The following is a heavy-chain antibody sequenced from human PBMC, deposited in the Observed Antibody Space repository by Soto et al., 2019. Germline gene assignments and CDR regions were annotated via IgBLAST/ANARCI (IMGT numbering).Heavy chain of an antibody. D-gene: IGHD2-15*01. CDR1: GFTFTTYA. J-gene: IGHJ6*02. Sequence: EVQLLESGGGLVQPGESLRLSCAASGFTFTTYAMFWVRQAPGKGLEWVSGVSASGGNTYAADSVKGRFAISRDKSKNPVHMQMNSLRADDTAVYYCAKTMGDCSDGTCYGAYSMDVWGQGITVTVSS. CDR2: VSASGGNT. CDR3: AKTMGDCSDGTCYGAYSMDV. V-gene: IGHV3-23*01.